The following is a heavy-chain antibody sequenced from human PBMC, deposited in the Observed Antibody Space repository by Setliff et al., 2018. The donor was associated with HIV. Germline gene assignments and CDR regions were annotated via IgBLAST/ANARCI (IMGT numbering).Heavy chain of an antibody. CDR3: TTEVFRQWLVGDY. J-gene: IGHJ4*02. CDR2: VKSKSDDGTT. CDR1: GFTFSGFW. Sequence: GESLRLSCAASGFTFSGFWMSWVRQAPGKGLEWVGRVKSKSDDGTTDYAAPVKGRFTISRDDSKNTLYLQMKSLKTEDTAVYYCTTEVFRQWLVGDYWGQGTLVTVSS. V-gene: IGHV3-15*01. D-gene: IGHD6-19*01.